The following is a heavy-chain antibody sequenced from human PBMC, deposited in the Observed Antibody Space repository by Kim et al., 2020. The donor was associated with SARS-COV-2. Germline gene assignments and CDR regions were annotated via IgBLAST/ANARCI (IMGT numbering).Heavy chain of an antibody. D-gene: IGHD3-10*01. J-gene: IGHJ4*02. Sequence: DSVKGRFTISRDNAKNSLYLQMNSLGAEDTAVYYCARPGGYYGSGSYYDYWGQGTLVTVSS. V-gene: IGHV3-48*03. CDR3: ARPGGYYGSGSYYDY.